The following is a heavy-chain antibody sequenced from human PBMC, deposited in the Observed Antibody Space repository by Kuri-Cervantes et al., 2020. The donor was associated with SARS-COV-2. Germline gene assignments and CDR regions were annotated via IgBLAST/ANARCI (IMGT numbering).Heavy chain of an antibody. Sequence: GGSLRLSCTVSGGSISSVDHYWSWIRQPPGKGLEWVSSISSSSSYIYYADSVKGRFTISRDNAKNSLYLQMNSLRAEDTAVYYCARMYNWNYGYLDDYWGQGTLVTVSS. CDR3: ARMYNWNYGYLDDY. J-gene: IGHJ4*02. D-gene: IGHD1-7*01. V-gene: IGHV3-11*06. CDR2: ISSSSSYI. CDR1: GGSISSVDHY.